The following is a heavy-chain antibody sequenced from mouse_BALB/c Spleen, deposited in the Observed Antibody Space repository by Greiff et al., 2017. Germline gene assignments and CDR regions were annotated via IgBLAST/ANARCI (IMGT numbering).Heavy chain of an antibody. Sequence: QVQLQQPGAELVKPGASVKLSCKASGYTFTSYWMHWVKQRPGQGLEWIGEINPSNGRTNYNEKFKSKATLTVDKSSSTAYKQLSSLTSEDSAVYYCATAYDENAMDYWGQGTSVTVSS. V-gene: IGHV1S81*02. CDR1: GYTFTSYW. J-gene: IGHJ4*01. D-gene: IGHD2-3*01. CDR2: INPSNGRT. CDR3: ATAYDENAMDY.